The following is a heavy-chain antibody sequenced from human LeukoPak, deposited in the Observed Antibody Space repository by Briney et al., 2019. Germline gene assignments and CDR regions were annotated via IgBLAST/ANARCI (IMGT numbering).Heavy chain of an antibody. J-gene: IGHJ4*02. Sequence: SETLSLTCAVYGGSFSGYYWSWIRQPPGKGLEWIGEINHSGSTNYNPSLKSRVTISVDTSKTQFSLKLSSVTAADTAVYYCATTASSGGYGARHWGQGTLVTVSS. CDR1: GGSFSGYY. CDR2: INHSGST. D-gene: IGHD4-17*01. V-gene: IGHV4-34*01. CDR3: ATTASSGGYGARH.